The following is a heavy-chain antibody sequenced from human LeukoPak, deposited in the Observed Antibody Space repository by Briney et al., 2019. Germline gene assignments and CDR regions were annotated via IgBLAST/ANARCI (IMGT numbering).Heavy chain of an antibody. CDR3: AREVGGSTFDI. D-gene: IGHD3-16*01. J-gene: IGHJ3*02. CDR2: IYSGGST. CDR1: GFTFSNYW. Sequence: AGGSLRLSCAASGFTFSNYWMIWVRQAPGKGLEWVSIIYSGGSTYYADSVKGRFTISRHNSKNTLYLQMNSLRAEDTAVYYCAREVGGSTFDIWGQGTMVTVSS. V-gene: IGHV3-53*04.